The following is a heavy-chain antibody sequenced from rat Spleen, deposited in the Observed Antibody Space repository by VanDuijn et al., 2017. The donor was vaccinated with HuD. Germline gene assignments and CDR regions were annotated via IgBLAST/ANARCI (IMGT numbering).Heavy chain of an antibody. J-gene: IGHJ4*01. V-gene: IGHV5-19*01. CDR2: ISPCGGST. Sequence: EVQLVESGGGLVQPGRSLKLSCAASGFTFSDYGMHWIRQAPTKGLEWVASISPCGGSTFYRDSVKGRFTITRDNAKSTLYMQMDSLRSEDTATYYGARHNSGYGVMDAWGQGASVTVSS. CDR3: ARHNSGYGVMDA. CDR1: GFTFSDYG. D-gene: IGHD4-3*01.